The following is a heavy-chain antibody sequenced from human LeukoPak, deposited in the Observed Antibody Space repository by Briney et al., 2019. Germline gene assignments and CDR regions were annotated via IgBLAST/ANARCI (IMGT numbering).Heavy chain of an antibody. CDR1: GFTFSSYA. J-gene: IGHJ4*02. D-gene: IGHD1-1*01. CDR3: ARGSPNWDAGYYFDY. Sequence: PGGSLRLSCAASGFTFSSYAMTWVRQAPGKGLEWVAVISYDGSNKYYADSVKGRFTISRDNSKNTLYLQMNSLRAEDTAVYYCARGSPNWDAGYYFDYWGQGTLVTVSS. V-gene: IGHV3-30-3*01. CDR2: ISYDGSNK.